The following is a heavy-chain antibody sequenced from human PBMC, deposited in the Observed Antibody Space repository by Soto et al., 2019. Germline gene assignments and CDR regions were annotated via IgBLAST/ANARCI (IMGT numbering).Heavy chain of an antibody. CDR1: GYDFTNYG. CDR2: ISGYNGNI. V-gene: IGHV1-18*01. CDR3: ARGHDMLTCWKFPF. J-gene: IGHJ4*02. D-gene: IGHD3-9*01. Sequence: QVRLVQSGAEGKKPGASVKVSCKTYGYDFTNYGINWVRQAPGQGLEWMGWISGYNGNIVYAQNFRGRATLTTDTSTGSAYMELRSLRTDDTGVYYCARGHDMLTCWKFPFWGQGTLVIVSS.